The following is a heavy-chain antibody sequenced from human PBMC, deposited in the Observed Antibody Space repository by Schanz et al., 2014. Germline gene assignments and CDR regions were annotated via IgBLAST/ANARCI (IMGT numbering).Heavy chain of an antibody. V-gene: IGHV3-7*01. Sequence: EVQLVESGGELIQPGGSLRLSCEASGFTFSTYWMSWVRQAPGKGLEWVANIKQDESERSYVDSVKGRFTISRDNAKNSLYLQMNSLRAEDTAVYYCARDKGGYYPFDYWGQGTLVTVSS. CDR2: IKQDESER. J-gene: IGHJ4*02. D-gene: IGHD3-3*01. CDR3: ARDKGGYYPFDY. CDR1: GFTFSTYW.